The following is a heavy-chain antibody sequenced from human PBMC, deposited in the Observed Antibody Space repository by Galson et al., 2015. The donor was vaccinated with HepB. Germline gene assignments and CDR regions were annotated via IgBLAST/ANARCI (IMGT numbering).Heavy chain of an antibody. CDR2: TYYRSKWYN. Sequence: CAISGDSVSSNSAAWNWIRQSPSRGLEWLGRTYYRSKWYNDYAVSVKSRITINPDASKNQFSLKLSSVTAADTAVYYCARGGQLEPYYYYYYGMDVWGQGTTVTVSS. CDR3: ARGGQLEPYYYYYYGMDV. J-gene: IGHJ6*02. V-gene: IGHV6-1*01. D-gene: IGHD1-1*01. CDR1: GDSVSSNSAA.